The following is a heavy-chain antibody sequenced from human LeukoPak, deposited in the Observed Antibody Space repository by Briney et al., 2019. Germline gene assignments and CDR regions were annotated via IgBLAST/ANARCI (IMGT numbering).Heavy chain of an antibody. CDR2: IYYSGSP. Sequence: SETLSLTCTVSGGSISSSYWSWIRQPPGKGLEWIGYIYYSGSPNYNPSLKSRVTISVDTSKNQFSLKLTSVTAADTAVYYCARMSYYDRRGDNWFDPWGQGTLVIVSS. CDR1: GGSISSSY. J-gene: IGHJ5*02. V-gene: IGHV4-59*01. D-gene: IGHD3-22*01. CDR3: ARMSYYDRRGDNWFDP.